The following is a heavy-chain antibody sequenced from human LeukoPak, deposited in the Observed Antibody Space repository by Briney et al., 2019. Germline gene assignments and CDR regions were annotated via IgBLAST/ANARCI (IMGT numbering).Heavy chain of an antibody. CDR1: GFTFSSYA. V-gene: IGHV3-23*01. CDR3: AKVSYDSSGYYYAGHFDY. Sequence: PGGSLRLSCAASGFTFSSYAMSWVRQAPGKGLEWVSAISGSGGSTYYADSVKGRFTISRDNSKNRMYLQMNSLRAEDTAVYYCAKVSYDSSGYYYAGHFDYWGQGTLVTVSS. J-gene: IGHJ4*02. CDR2: ISGSGGST. D-gene: IGHD3-22*01.